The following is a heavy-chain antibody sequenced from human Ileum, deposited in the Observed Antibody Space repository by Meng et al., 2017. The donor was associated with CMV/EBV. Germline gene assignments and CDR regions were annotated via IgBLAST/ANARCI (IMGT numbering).Heavy chain of an antibody. CDR3: TRGDGDHSSKFDY. V-gene: IGHV7-4-1*02. CDR1: GYNFITYG. J-gene: IGHJ4*02. D-gene: IGHD5-24*01. CDR2: INTNTGNP. Sequence: CNTSGYNFITYGINWVRLAPGPRLEWMGWINTNTGNPTYAQDFTGRFVFSLDTSVSTTYLQINSLTTEDSALYYCTRGDGDHSSKFDYWGQGTLVTVSS.